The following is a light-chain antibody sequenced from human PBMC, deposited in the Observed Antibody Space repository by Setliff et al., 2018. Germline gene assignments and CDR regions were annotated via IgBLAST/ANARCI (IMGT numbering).Light chain of an antibody. Sequence: QSALTQPRSVSGSPGQSVTISCTGTSSDVGGYNYVSWYQQHPGKAPKVMIYDVSNRPSGVSNRFSGSKSGNTASLTISGLQAEDEADYYCSSYTSSSTQVFGTGTKVTVL. CDR3: SSYTSSSTQV. CDR1: SSDVGGYNY. V-gene: IGLV2-14*03. CDR2: DVS. J-gene: IGLJ1*01.